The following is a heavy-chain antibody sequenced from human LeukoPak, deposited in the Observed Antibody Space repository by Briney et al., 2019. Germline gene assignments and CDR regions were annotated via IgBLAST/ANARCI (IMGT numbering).Heavy chain of an antibody. CDR2: IYTSGST. CDR3: ARDSIAVTSGNWFDP. D-gene: IGHD6-19*01. J-gene: IGHJ5*02. V-gene: IGHV4-61*02. CDR1: GGSISSGSYY. Sequence: SETLSLTCTVSGGSISSGSYYWSWIRQPAGKGLEWIGRIYTSGSTNYNPSLKSRVTMSVDTSKNQFSLKLSSVTAADTAVYYCARDSIAVTSGNWFDPWGQGTLVTVSS.